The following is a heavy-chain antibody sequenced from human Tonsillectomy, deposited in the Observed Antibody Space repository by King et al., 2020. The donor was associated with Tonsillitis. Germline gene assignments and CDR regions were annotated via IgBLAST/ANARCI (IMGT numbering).Heavy chain of an antibody. V-gene: IGHV3-30*18. J-gene: IGHJ6*02. CDR2: ISYDGSNK. D-gene: IGHD2-15*01. Sequence: VQLVESGGGVVQPGRSLRLSCAASGFMFRSYGIHWVRQAPGKGLEWVALISYDGSNKYYADSVKGRFTISRDNSENTLNLQMNSLRAEDTAVYYCAKDPLVAATYSYYGMDVWGQGTTVTVSS. CDR1: GFMFRSYG. CDR3: AKDPLVAATYSYYGMDV.